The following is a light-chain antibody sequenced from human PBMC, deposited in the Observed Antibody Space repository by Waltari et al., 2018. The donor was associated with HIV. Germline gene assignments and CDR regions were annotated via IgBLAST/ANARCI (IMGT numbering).Light chain of an antibody. CDR2: GAS. V-gene: IGKV3-20*01. CDR3: QHYGSSLYT. CDR1: QSISSTY. Sequence: EIVLTQSPGTLSLSLGQRATLSCKTSQSISSTYLAWYQQFRGQAPILLIFGASRRATGIPDRFSGSGSGTDFTLTISRLEPEDVALYYCQHYGSSLYTFGQGTQLEI. J-gene: IGKJ2*01.